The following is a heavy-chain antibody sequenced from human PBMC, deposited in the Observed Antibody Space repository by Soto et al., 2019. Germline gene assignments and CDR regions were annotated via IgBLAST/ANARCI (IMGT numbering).Heavy chain of an antibody. V-gene: IGHV4-34*01. J-gene: IGHJ4*02. D-gene: IGHD3-16*01. CDR2: INHSGST. CDR3: ARASGGRKIDY. CDR1: GGSFSGYY. Sequence: SETLSLTCAVYGGSFSGYYWSWIRQPPGKGLEWIGEINHSGSTNYNPSLKSRVTISVDTSKNQFSLKLSSVTAADTAVYYCARASGGRKIDYWGQGALVTVSS.